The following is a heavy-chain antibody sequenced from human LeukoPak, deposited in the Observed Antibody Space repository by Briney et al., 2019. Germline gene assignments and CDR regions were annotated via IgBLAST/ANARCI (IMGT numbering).Heavy chain of an antibody. CDR3: GRAFPPLRTSSAGDL. J-gene: IGHJ4*02. D-gene: IGHD3-16*01. CDR1: GFTFSDYD. Sequence: GGSLRLSCSASGFTFSDYDMNWVRRAPGKGLEWVSSISGLSTHIYYGDSVKGRFSISRDNAKNSVYLQMNSLGVEDTAIYYCGRAFPPLRTSSAGDLWGQGILVTVSS. CDR2: ISGLSTHI. V-gene: IGHV3-69-1*02.